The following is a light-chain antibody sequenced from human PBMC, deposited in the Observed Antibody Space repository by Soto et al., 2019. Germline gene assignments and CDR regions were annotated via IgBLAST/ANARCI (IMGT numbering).Light chain of an antibody. CDR1: SSDVGGHSY. CDR3: SSFAGSNNFPYV. V-gene: IGLV2-8*01. J-gene: IGLJ1*01. Sequence: QSALAQPASVSGSPGQSITFSCTGTSSDVGGHSYVSWYQQHPGKAPKLMIYEINKRPSGVPDRFSGSKSGNTASLTVSGLQAEDEADYYCSSFAGSNNFPYVFGTGTKVTVL. CDR2: EIN.